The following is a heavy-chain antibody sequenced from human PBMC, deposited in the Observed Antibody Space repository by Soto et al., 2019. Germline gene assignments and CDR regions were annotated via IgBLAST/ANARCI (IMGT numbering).Heavy chain of an antibody. CDR3: AKSEGRDGYSFDY. J-gene: IGHJ4*02. Sequence: GASVKVSCKASGVTFNRQDMRWVRQAPGQGLEWMGGIIPMFGTPHYAEKFQDRVTITADESTGTAYLELSSLTSEDTAVYYCAKSEGRDGYSFDYWGPVTLVTVSS. V-gene: IGHV1-69*13. CDR1: GVTFNRQD. CDR2: IIPMFGTP. D-gene: IGHD5-12*01.